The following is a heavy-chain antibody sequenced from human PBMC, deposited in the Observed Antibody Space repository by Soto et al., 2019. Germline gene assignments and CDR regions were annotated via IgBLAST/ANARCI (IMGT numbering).Heavy chain of an antibody. CDR3: AREGSYSAFDI. Sequence: GGSLRLSCAASGFTFSSYSMNWVRQAPGKGLEWVSYISSSSTIYYADSVKGRFTISRDNAKNSLYLQMNSLRAEDTAVYYCAREGSYSAFDIWGQGTMVTVSS. J-gene: IGHJ3*02. CDR1: GFTFSSYS. V-gene: IGHV3-48*04. CDR2: ISSSSTI. D-gene: IGHD1-26*01.